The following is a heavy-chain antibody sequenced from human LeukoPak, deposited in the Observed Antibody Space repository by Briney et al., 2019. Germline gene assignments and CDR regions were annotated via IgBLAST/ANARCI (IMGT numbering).Heavy chain of an antibody. Sequence: SETLSLTCTVSGGSISSYYWSWIRLPPGKGLEWIGYTYYSGSTNYNPSLKSRVTISVDTSKNQFSLKLSSVTAADTAVYYCARGLFGVFDYWGQGTLVTVSS. CDR1: GGSISSYY. J-gene: IGHJ4*02. V-gene: IGHV4-59*01. CDR2: TYYSGST. D-gene: IGHD3-3*01. CDR3: ARGLFGVFDY.